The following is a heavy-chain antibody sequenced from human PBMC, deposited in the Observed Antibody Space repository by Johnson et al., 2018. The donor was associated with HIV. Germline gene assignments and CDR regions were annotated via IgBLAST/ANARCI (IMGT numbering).Heavy chain of an antibody. D-gene: IGHD1-7*01. Sequence: VQLVESGGGLVQPGGSLRLSCAGSEFTFNSYWMSWVRQAPGEGLEWVANINQDGTEKYYADSMRGRFTISRDNSKNTLYLQMNSLKTEDTAVYYCTTTNLELMDDAFDIWGQGTMVTVSS. CDR3: TTTNLELMDDAFDI. CDR1: EFTFNSYW. V-gene: IGHV3-7*03. J-gene: IGHJ3*02. CDR2: INQDGTEK.